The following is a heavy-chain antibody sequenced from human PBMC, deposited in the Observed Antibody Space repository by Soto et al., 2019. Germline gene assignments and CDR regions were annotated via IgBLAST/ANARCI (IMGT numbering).Heavy chain of an antibody. CDR3: AKIGSDYTTHDNIDY. CDR2: ISYDGSDK. D-gene: IGHD4-4*01. CDR1: GFTFSSYG. J-gene: IGHJ4*02. Sequence: QVQLVESGGGVVQPGRSLRLSCAGSGFTFSSYGMHWVRQAPGKGLEWVAVISYDGSDKYYVDSVKGRFIISRDNSKNTLCLQMNSLRPADTAVYYCAKIGSDYTTHDNIDYWGQGTLVTVTS. V-gene: IGHV3-30*18.